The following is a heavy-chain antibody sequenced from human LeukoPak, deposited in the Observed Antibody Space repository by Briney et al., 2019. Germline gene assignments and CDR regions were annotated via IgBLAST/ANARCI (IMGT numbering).Heavy chain of an antibody. J-gene: IGHJ4*02. CDR3: ARGPGYSSGWYSVDY. CDR1: GFTFSSYW. CDR2: INSDGSST. D-gene: IGHD6-19*01. Sequence: GGSLRLSCAASGFTFSSYWMHWVRQAPGKGLVWVSRINSDGSSTSYADSVKGRFTISRDNAKNTLYLQMNSLRAEDTAVDYCARGPGYSSGWYSVDYWGQGTLVTVSS. V-gene: IGHV3-74*01.